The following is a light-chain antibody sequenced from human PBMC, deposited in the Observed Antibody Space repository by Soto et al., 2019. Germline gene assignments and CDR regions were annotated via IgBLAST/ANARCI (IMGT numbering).Light chain of an antibody. Sequence: DIQMTQSPSSLYASVRDRVTITCRASQSISTHIDWFQQKPGKAPKLLISAASTLESGVPSRFSGSGSGTDFTLTISSLQPEDFATYFCQQSHSVPLTFGGGTKVEI. CDR2: AAS. J-gene: IGKJ4*01. CDR1: QSISTH. V-gene: IGKV1-39*01. CDR3: QQSHSVPLT.